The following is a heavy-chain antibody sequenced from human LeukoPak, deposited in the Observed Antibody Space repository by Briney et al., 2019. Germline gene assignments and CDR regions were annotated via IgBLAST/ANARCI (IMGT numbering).Heavy chain of an antibody. V-gene: IGHV1-18*03. CDR2: ISCYNGDT. CDR3: ARDPSNTSGWKTWFDT. Sequence: GASVKVSCKASDYTFNKYGISWVRQAPGQGLEWMGWISCYNGDTHYAQKLQGRVTLSTDTPTTTVYMELRSLRSDDMAVYYCARDPSNTSGWKTWFDTWGQGTPVTVSS. J-gene: IGHJ5*02. D-gene: IGHD6-19*01. CDR1: DYTFNKYG.